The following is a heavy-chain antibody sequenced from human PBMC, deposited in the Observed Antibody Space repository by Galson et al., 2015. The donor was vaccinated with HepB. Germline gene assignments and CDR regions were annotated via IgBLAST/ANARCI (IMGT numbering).Heavy chain of an antibody. D-gene: IGHD3-10*01. Sequence: SLRLSCAASGFTFSSYAMNWVRQATGKGLEWVSVISGSGGSTSYADSVKGRFTISRDNSKNTLYLQMNSLRAEDTAVYYCAKDPGRHYFSSGSYPPDYWGQGTLVTVSS. CDR2: ISGSGGST. CDR3: AKDPGRHYFSSGSYPPDY. V-gene: IGHV3-23*01. J-gene: IGHJ4*02. CDR1: GFTFSSYA.